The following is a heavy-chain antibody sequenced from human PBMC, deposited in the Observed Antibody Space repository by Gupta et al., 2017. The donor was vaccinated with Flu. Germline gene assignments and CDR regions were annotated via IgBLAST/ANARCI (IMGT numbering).Heavy chain of an antibody. CDR1: GFSVGDYS. D-gene: IGHD1-26*01. CDR2: SSSGSRTK. Sequence: QVQLVESGGGLVKPGGSLRLSCAASGFSVGDYSMSCIRQAAGKGLEWISYSSSGSRTKNYADSVKGRFTISRDNAKKSLYLQMSSLRDEDTAVYFCARDRSGSFSNYGMDVWGQGTTVTVSS. CDR3: ARDRSGSFSNYGMDV. J-gene: IGHJ6*02. V-gene: IGHV3-11*01.